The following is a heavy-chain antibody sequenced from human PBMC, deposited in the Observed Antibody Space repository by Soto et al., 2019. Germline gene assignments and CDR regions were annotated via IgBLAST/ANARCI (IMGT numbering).Heavy chain of an antibody. Sequence: QVQLQESGPGLVKPSQTLSLTCTVSGGSISSGDYYWSWIRQPPGKGLEWIGYIYYSGSTYYNPSRKSRVTMSVDTSTTQFSLKLSSVTAADTAVYYCAREVATVTTFDYWGQGTLVTVSS. V-gene: IGHV4-30-4*01. CDR2: IYYSGST. CDR3: AREVATVTTFDY. CDR1: GGSISSGDYY. D-gene: IGHD4-17*01. J-gene: IGHJ4*02.